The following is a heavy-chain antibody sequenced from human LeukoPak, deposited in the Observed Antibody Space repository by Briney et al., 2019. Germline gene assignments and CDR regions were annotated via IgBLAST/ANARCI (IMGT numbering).Heavy chain of an antibody. D-gene: IGHD3-10*01. J-gene: IGHJ5*02. V-gene: IGHV4-4*09. CDR1: GGSISSYY. CDR3: ARQGARYGSGSYAVDP. Sequence: SETLSLTCTVSGGSISSYYWSWILQPPGKGLEWIGYIYTSGSTNYNPSLKSRVTISVDTSKNQFSLKLSSVTAADTAVYYCARQGARYGSGSYAVDPWGQGTLVTVSS. CDR2: IYTSGST.